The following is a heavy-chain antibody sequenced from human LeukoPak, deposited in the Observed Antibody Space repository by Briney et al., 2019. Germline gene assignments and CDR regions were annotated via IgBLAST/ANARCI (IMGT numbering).Heavy chain of an antibody. Sequence: GGSLRLSCAVSGFTFSRFWMHWVRQAPGKGLMWVSRINSDGSTATYADSVKGRFTISRDNAKDTLYLEMSSLRAEDTAVYYCARGTMIQGDNWFDPWGQGTLVTVSS. D-gene: IGHD3-22*01. J-gene: IGHJ5*02. CDR3: ARGTMIQGDNWFDP. CDR2: INSDGSTA. V-gene: IGHV3-74*01. CDR1: GFTFSRFW.